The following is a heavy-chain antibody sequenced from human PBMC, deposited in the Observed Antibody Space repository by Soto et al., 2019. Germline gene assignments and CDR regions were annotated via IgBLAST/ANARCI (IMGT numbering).Heavy chain of an antibody. D-gene: IGHD6-13*01. J-gene: IGHJ5*02. V-gene: IGHV4-39*01. CDR3: ARRLRIAAAIGWFDP. Sequence: QLQLQESGPGLVKPSETLSLTCTVSGGSISSSSYYWGWIRQPPGKGLEWIGSIYYSGSTYYNPSLKSRVTISVDTSKNQFSLKLSSVTAADTAVYYCARRLRIAAAIGWFDPWGQGTLVTVSS. CDR2: IYYSGST. CDR1: GGSISSSSYY.